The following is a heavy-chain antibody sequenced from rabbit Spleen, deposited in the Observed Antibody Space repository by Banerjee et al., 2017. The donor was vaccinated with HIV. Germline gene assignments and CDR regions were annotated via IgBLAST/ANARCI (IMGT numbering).Heavy chain of an antibody. CDR3: ARDRGGDDYPIDL. CDR2: IVAGSRGST. D-gene: IGHD2-1*01. J-gene: IGHJ6*01. V-gene: IGHV1S45*01. Sequence: QEQLVESGGGLVQPEGSLTLTCKASGFDFSNNEMCWVRQGPGEGLEWIACIVAGSRGSTSYASWAKGRFSISKTPSTTVTLQMTSLTAADTAIYFCARDRGGDDYPIDLWGPGTLVSVS. CDR1: GFDFSNNE.